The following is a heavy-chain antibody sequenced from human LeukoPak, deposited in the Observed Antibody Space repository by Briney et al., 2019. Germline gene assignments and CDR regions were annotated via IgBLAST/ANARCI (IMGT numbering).Heavy chain of an antibody. D-gene: IGHD3-22*01. J-gene: IGHJ6*03. CDR1: GFTFSSYS. CDR3: SRDQTYYYDSSGYHYYMDV. Sequence: PGGSLRLSCAASGFTFSSYSMNWVSQAPGKGLEWVSSIGSSSSYIYYADSVKGRFTISRDNAKNSLYLQMNSLRAEDTAVYYCSRDQTYYYDSSGYHYYMDVWGKGTTVTVSS. V-gene: IGHV3-21*01. CDR2: IGSSSSYI.